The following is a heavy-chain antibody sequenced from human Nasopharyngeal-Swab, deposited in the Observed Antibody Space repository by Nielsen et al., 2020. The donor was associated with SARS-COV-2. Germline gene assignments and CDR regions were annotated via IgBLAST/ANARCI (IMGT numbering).Heavy chain of an antibody. CDR1: GFPFSTPG. V-gene: IGHV3-48*02. D-gene: IGHD6-13*01. J-gene: IGHJ5*02. CDR3: ARDEGPFESAASSPYNWFDP. CDR2: IRSTSNPI. Sequence: GGSLRLSCAASGFPFSTPGMNWVRQAPGKGLEWVAFIRSTSNPIYYADSVKGRFTISRDNAKNLLFLQMASLRDEDTAMYYCARDEGPFESAASSPYNWFDPWGQGTLVSVSS.